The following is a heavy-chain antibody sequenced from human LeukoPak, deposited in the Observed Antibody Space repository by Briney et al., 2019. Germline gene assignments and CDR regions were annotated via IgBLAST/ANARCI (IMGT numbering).Heavy chain of an antibody. CDR2: INHSGST. CDR1: GGSFSGYY. Sequence: SETLSLTCAVYGGSFSGYYWSWIRQPPGKGLEWIGEINHSGSTNYNPSLKSRVTISVDTSKNQFSLKLSSVTAADTALYYCALAVAAIPDHWGQGTLVTVSS. J-gene: IGHJ4*02. V-gene: IGHV4-34*01. D-gene: IGHD6-19*01. CDR3: ALAVAAIPDH.